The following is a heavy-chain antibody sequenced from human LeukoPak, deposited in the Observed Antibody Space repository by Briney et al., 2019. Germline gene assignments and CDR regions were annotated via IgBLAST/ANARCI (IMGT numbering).Heavy chain of an antibody. CDR1: GFTFSSYA. Sequence: GGSLRLSCAASGFTFSSYAMSWVRQAPGKGLEWVSAISGSGGSIYYADSVKGRFTISRDNAKNSLYLQMNSLRAEDTAVYYCARGGSNWYFDLWGCGTLVTVSS. J-gene: IGHJ2*01. V-gene: IGHV3-23*01. CDR3: ARGGSNWYFDL. CDR2: ISGSGGSI.